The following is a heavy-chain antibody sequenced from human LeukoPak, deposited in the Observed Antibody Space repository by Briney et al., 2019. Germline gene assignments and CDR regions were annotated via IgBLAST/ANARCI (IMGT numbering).Heavy chain of an antibody. CDR3: ARDLWMQDYYYYGMDV. J-gene: IGHJ6*02. V-gene: IGHV4-39*07. D-gene: IGHD3-3*01. CDR2: IYYSGST. CDR1: GGSISSSSYY. Sequence: SETLSLTCTVSGGSISSSSYYWGWIRQPPGRGLEWIGSIYYSGSTYYNPSLKSRVTISVDTSKNQFSLKLSSVTAADTAVYYCARDLWMQDYYYYGMDVWCQGTTVTVSS.